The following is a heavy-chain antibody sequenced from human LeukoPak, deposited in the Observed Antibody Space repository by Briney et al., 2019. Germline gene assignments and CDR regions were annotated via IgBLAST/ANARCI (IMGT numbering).Heavy chain of an antibody. Sequence: ASVKVSCKASGGTFSNYAINWVRQAPGQGREWMGGTIPIFGTANYAQKFQGRVTITTDESTSTAYMELSSLRSEDTAVYYCARVFARGGEISGSYYYYWGQGTLVTVSS. V-gene: IGHV1-69*05. J-gene: IGHJ4*02. CDR3: ARVFARGGEISGSYYYY. CDR2: TIPIFGTA. D-gene: IGHD1-26*01. CDR1: GGTFSNYA.